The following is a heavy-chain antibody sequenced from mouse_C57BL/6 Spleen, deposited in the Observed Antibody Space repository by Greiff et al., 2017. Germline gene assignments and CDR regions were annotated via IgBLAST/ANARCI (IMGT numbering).Heavy chain of an antibody. Sequence: VKLQESGAELVMPGASVKLSCKASGYTFTSYWMHWVKQRPGQGLEWIGEIDPSDSYTNYNQKFKGKSTLTVDKSSSTAYMQLSSLTSEDSAVYYSARSKTAQAVYAMDYWGQGTSVTVSS. CDR2: IDPSDSYT. CDR1: GYTFTSYW. V-gene: IGHV1-69*01. D-gene: IGHD3-2*02. J-gene: IGHJ4*01. CDR3: ARSKTAQAVYAMDY.